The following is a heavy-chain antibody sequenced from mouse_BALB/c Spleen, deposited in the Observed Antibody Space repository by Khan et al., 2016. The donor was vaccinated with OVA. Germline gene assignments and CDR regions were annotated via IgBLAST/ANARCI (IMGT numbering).Heavy chain of an antibody. Sequence: QVQLQQSGAELVSPGTSVKMSCKAAGYTFTNYWIGWVKQRPGHGLEWIGDTYPGGGYTNYNEKFKGKATLTADTSSSTAYMQLSGLTSEDSAIYYCARRGAAHATGDYVDFWGQGTTLTVSS. CDR2: TYPGGGYT. CDR3: ARRGAAHATGDYVDF. D-gene: IGHD3-2*02. CDR1: GYTFTNYW. J-gene: IGHJ2*01. V-gene: IGHV1-63*02.